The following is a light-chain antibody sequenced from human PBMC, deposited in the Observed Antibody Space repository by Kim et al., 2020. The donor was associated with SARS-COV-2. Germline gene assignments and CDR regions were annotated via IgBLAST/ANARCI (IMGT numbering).Light chain of an antibody. CDR2: LSF. CDR1: QTLLHSNGLNY. V-gene: IGKV2-28*01. J-gene: IGKJ4*01. Sequence: EIVMTQSPLSLSVTPGEPASISCRCSQTLLHSNGLNYLDWYLHKPGQSPQLLIYLSFHRASGVPARFSGSGSGSDFTLKISRVEAEDVGLYYCMQTAQTPFTFGGGTKVDIK. CDR3: MQTAQTPFT.